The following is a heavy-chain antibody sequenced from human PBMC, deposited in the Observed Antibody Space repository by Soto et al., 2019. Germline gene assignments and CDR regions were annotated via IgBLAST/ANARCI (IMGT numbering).Heavy chain of an antibody. J-gene: IGHJ5*02. CDR2: INSDGSRT. CDR1: KFTFSSYW. Sequence: GGSLRLSCAASKFTFSSYWMHWVRQAPGKGLMWVSRINSDGSRTTYADSVKGRFTISRDNAKNTLFLQMNSLRAEDSAVYYCVRVATGSPDLSAPSAQRTPVTVSS. V-gene: IGHV3-74*01. CDR3: VRVATGSPDLSAP. D-gene: IGHD2-15*01.